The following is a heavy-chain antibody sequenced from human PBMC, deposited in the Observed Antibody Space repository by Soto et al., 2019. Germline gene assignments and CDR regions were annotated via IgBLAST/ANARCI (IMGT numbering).Heavy chain of an antibody. D-gene: IGHD7-27*01. CDR3: ARPPTANLDAFEI. Sequence: QLQLQESGPGLVKPSETLSLTCTVSGGSISSSNYYWGWIRQPPGKGLEWIGSIYYSGITYYNPSLKSRVTISVDTSKPQLYLTLNSVTAADTAVYYCARPPTANLDAFEIWGQGTMVTVSS. CDR2: IYYSGIT. V-gene: IGHV4-39*01. J-gene: IGHJ3*02. CDR1: GGSISSSNYY.